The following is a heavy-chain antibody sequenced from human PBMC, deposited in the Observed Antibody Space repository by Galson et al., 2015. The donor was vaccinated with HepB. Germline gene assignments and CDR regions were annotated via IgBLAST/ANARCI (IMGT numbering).Heavy chain of an antibody. CDR2: IDPSDSYT. V-gene: IGHV5-10-1*01. J-gene: IGHJ6*03. D-gene: IGHD6-19*01. CDR3: ARQAVAGSYFHYYMDV. Sequence: QSGAEVKQPGESLRISCKGSGYTFTNYWISWVRQMPGKGLEWMGRIDPSDSYTDYSPSFQGHVTISADKSLSTAYLQWSSLKASDTARYFCARQAVAGSYFHYYMDVWGKGTTVTVSS. CDR1: GYTFTNYW.